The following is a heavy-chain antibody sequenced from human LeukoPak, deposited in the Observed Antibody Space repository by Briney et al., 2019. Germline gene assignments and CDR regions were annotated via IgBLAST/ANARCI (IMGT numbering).Heavy chain of an antibody. Sequence: SETLSLTCTVSGGSISSSSYYWGWIRQPPGKGLEWIGSIYYSGSTYYNPSLKSRVTISVDTSKNQFSLKLSSVTAADTAVYYCARQVVVYGSGISGWFDPWGQGTLVTVSS. V-gene: IGHV4-39*01. J-gene: IGHJ5*02. CDR2: IYYSGST. CDR1: GGSISSSSYY. CDR3: ARQVVVYGSGISGWFDP. D-gene: IGHD3-10*01.